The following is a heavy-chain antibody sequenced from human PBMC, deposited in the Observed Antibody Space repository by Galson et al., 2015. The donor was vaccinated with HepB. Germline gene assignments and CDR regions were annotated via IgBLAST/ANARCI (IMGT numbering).Heavy chain of an antibody. J-gene: IGHJ3*02. V-gene: IGHV1-2*06. CDR2: INPNSGGT. CDR1: GYTFTGYY. CDR3: ARFRSMITFGGVIGTDPFDI. Sequence: SVKVSCKASGYTFTGYYMHWVRQAPGQGLEWMGRINPNSGGTNYAQKFQGRVTMTRDTSISTAYMELSRLRSDDTAVYYCARFRSMITFGGVIGTDPFDIWGQGTMVTVSS. D-gene: IGHD3-16*02.